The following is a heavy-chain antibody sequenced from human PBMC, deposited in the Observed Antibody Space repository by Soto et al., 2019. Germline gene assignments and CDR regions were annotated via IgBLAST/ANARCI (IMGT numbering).Heavy chain of an antibody. CDR2: INHSGST. D-gene: IGHD3-10*01. CDR3: AREAQFGSAPNFDY. CDR1: GGSFSGYY. J-gene: IGHJ4*02. V-gene: IGHV4-34*01. Sequence: SETLSLTCAVYGGSFSGYYWSWIRQPPGKGLEWIGEINHSGSTNYNPSLKSRVTISVDTSKNQFSLKLSSVTAADTAVYYCAREAQFGSAPNFDYWGQGTQVTVS.